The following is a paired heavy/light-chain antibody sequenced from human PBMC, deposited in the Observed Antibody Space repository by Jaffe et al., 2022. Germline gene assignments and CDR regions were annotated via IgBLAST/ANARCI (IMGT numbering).Heavy chain of an antibody. Sequence: QVQLVESGGGLVKPGGSLRLSCAASGFTFSDYYMSWIRQAPGKGLEWVSYISSSGSTIYYADSVKGRFTISRDNAKNSLYLQMNSLRAEDTAVYYCARDKYYDFWSGYYGRNYYYYMDVWGKGTTVTVSS. CDR3: ARDKYYDFWSGYYGRNYYYYMDV. CDR1: GFTFSDYY. D-gene: IGHD3-3*01. V-gene: IGHV3-11*01. J-gene: IGHJ6*03. CDR2: ISSSGSTI.
Light chain of an antibody. CDR1: QSISSY. V-gene: IGKV1-39*01. Sequence: DIQMTQSPSSLSASVGDRVTITCRASQSISSYLNWYQQKPGKAPKLLIYAASSLQSGVPSRFSGSGSGTDFTLTISSLQPEDFATYYCQQSYSTLEVTFGQGTKLEIK. CDR2: AAS. J-gene: IGKJ2*01. CDR3: QQSYSTLEVT.